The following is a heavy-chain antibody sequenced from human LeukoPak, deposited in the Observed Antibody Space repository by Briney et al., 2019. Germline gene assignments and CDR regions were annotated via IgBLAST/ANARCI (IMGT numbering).Heavy chain of an antibody. Sequence: SETLSLTCTVSGGSISSYYWSCIRQPPGKGLEWIGYIYYSGSTNYNPSLKSRVTISVDTSKNQFSLKLSSVTAADTAVYYCARGVVAARFWFDPWGQGTLVTVSS. CDR3: ARGVVAARFWFDP. J-gene: IGHJ5*02. V-gene: IGHV4-59*01. D-gene: IGHD2-15*01. CDR1: GGSISSYY. CDR2: IYYSGST.